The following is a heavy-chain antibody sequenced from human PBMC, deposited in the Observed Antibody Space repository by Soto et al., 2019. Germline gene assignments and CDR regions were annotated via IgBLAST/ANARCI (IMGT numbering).Heavy chain of an antibody. Sequence: SETLSLTCTASGASLSSKYWNWIRQPPGKGLEWIGHIYYSGRTNYNPSLKSRVTISVDTSKNQFSLKLGSVTAADTAVYYCARASYDSSTYYLDYWGQGTLVTVSS. V-gene: IGHV4-59*01. D-gene: IGHD3-22*01. CDR3: ARASYDSSTYYLDY. CDR2: IYYSGRT. CDR1: GASLSSKY. J-gene: IGHJ4*02.